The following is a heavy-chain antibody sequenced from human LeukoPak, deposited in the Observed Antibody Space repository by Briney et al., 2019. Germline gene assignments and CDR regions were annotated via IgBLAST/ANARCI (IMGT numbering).Heavy chain of an antibody. Sequence: ASVKVSFKASGYTFTSYGISWVRQAPGQGLEWMGWISAYNGNTNYAQKLQGRVTMTTDTSTSTAYMELRSLRSDDTAVYYCARDLRSYCSSTSCYHGWFDPWGQGTLVTVSS. J-gene: IGHJ5*02. V-gene: IGHV1-18*01. CDR2: ISAYNGNT. CDR1: GYTFTSYG. CDR3: ARDLRSYCSSTSCYHGWFDP. D-gene: IGHD2-2*01.